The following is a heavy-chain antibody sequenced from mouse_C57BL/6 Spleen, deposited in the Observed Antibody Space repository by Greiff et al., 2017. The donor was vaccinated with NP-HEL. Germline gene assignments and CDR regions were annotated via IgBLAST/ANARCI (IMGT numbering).Heavy chain of an antibody. CDR2: IYPRSGNT. J-gene: IGHJ2*01. D-gene: IGHD3-2*02. CDR1: GYTFTSYG. V-gene: IGHV1-81*01. Sequence: VQLQESGAELARPGASVKLSCKASGYTFTSYGISWVKQRTGQGLEWIGEIYPRSGNTYYNEKFKGKATLTADKSSSTAYMELRSLTSEDSAVYFCAREDSSGYVNFDYWGQGTTLTVSS. CDR3: AREDSSGYVNFDY.